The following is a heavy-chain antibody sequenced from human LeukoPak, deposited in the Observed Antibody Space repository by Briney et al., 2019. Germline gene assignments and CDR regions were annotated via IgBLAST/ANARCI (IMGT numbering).Heavy chain of an antibody. V-gene: IGHV1-69*04. D-gene: IGHD3-22*01. CDR3: ARDLPDYYDSSGPPKYAFDI. CDR1: GGTFSSYA. J-gene: IGHJ3*02. Sequence: SVKVSCKASGGTFSSYAISWVRQAPGQGLEWMGRIIPILGIANYAQKFQGRVTITADKSTSTAYMELSSLRSEDTAVYYCARDLPDYYDSSGPPKYAFDIWGQGTMVTVSS. CDR2: IIPILGIA.